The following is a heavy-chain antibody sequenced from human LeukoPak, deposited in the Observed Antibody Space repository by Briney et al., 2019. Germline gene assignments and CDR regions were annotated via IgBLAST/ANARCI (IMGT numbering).Heavy chain of an antibody. V-gene: IGHV3-66*01. J-gene: IGHJ4*02. Sequence: PGGSLRLSCAASEFSVGSNYMTWVRQAPGKGLEWVSLIYSGGSTYYADSVKGRFTISRDNAKNTLYLQMNSLRAEDTAVYYCVRDINHYFDYWGQGTLVTVSS. CDR2: IYSGGST. CDR1: EFSVGSNY. CDR3: VRDINHYFDY.